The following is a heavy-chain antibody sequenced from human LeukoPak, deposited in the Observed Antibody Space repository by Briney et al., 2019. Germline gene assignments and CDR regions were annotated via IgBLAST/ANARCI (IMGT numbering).Heavy chain of an antibody. J-gene: IGHJ4*02. Sequence: PGRSLRLSCAASGFTFSSYGMHWVRQAPGKGLEWVAVISYDGYTKYYTDSVRGRFSISRDNSKSTLYLQVNSLRAEDTAVFYCAREEYSMHFFDYWGQGTLVTVPS. CDR3: AREEYSMHFFDY. D-gene: IGHD2-15*01. CDR2: ISYDGYTK. CDR1: GFTFSSYG. V-gene: IGHV3-30*19.